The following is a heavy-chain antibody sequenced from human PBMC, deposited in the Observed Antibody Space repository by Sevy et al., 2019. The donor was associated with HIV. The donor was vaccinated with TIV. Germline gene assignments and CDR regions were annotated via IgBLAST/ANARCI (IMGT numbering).Heavy chain of an antibody. V-gene: IGHV3-7*01. D-gene: IGHD3-16*01. CDR1: GFRFTDYW. J-gene: IGHJ4*02. Sequence: GGSLRLSCAASGFRFTDYWMSWVRQTPGKGLEWVATIKQDEREKYYVDSVKGRFAISRDNGKNSVSLQMNGLRVEDTALYYCAREVGGFNWRPYYFDSWGQGTLVTVSS. CDR2: IKQDEREK. CDR3: AREVGGFNWRPYYFDS.